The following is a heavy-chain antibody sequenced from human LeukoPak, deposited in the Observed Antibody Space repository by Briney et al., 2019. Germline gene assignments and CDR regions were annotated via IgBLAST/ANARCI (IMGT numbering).Heavy chain of an antibody. CDR3: ARLYYYDSSGWGAFDI. V-gene: IGHV3-48*03. D-gene: IGHD3-22*01. CDR1: GFTFSSYE. J-gene: IGHJ3*02. Sequence: GGSLRLSCAASGFTFSSYEMNWVRQAPGKGLEWASYISSSGSTIYYADSVKGRFTISRDNAKNSLYLQMNSLRAEDTAVYYCARLYYYDSSGWGAFDIWGQGTMVTVSS. CDR2: ISSSGSTI.